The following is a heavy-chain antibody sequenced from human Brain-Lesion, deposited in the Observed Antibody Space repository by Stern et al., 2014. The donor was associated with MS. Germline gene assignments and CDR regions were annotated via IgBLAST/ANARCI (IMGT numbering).Heavy chain of an antibody. D-gene: IGHD5-12*01. CDR2: IFPRDSNT. J-gene: IGHJ4*02. Sequence: EVQLVESGAEVKKPGESLKISCEASGYLFDDYWIGWVRQMSGRGLELVAIIFPRDSNTRYSPSVQGQVTIQAEKSTSTAYLQWSSRKAAAPAMFYCARSPATPSGYDRFDYWGQGALVTVSS. V-gene: IGHV5-51*03. CDR3: ARSPATPSGYDRFDY. CDR1: GYLFDDYW.